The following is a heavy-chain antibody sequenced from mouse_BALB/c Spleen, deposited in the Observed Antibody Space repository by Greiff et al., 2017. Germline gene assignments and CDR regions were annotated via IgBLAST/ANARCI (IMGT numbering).Heavy chain of an antibody. CDR1: GFSLTSYG. CDR2: IWSGGST. J-gene: IGHJ3*01. CDR3: ARKEGRWMAWFAY. Sequence: QVQLKQSGPGLVQPSQSLSITCTVSGFSLTSYGVHWVRQSPGKGLEWLGVIWSGGSTDYNAAFISRLSISKDNSKSQVFFKMNSLQANDTAIYYCARKEGRWMAWFAYWGQGTLVTVSA. D-gene: IGHD2-3*01. V-gene: IGHV2-2*02.